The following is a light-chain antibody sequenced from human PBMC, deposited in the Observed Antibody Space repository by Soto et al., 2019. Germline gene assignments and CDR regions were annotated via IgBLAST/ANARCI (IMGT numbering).Light chain of an antibody. CDR1: QNIRGNE. Sequence: VLTQSPGTLSLSPGERTTLSCRASQNIRGNELAWYQQKPGQPPRLLIYRGSSRSPGIPDRFSGRGSGTEVTLTISRLEPEDFAVYYCQGVGTPAPWTFGQGTRVESK. V-gene: IGKV3-20*01. CDR2: RGS. CDR3: QGVGTPAPWT. J-gene: IGKJ1*01.